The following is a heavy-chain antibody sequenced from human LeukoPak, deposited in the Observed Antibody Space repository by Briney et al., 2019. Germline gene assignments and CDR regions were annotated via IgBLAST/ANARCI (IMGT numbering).Heavy chain of an antibody. CDR3: GGEFSSSPASMDV. V-gene: IGHV3-21*06. CDR2: ISSTSDYI. J-gene: IGHJ6*02. Sequence: GGSLRLSCAASGFTFSSYEMNWVRQAPGKGLEWVSFISSTSDYIYYADSVKGRFTISRDNAKNSLYLQMNSLREEDTAVYYCGGEFSSSPASMDVWGQGATVTVSS. D-gene: IGHD6-13*01. CDR1: GFTFSSYE.